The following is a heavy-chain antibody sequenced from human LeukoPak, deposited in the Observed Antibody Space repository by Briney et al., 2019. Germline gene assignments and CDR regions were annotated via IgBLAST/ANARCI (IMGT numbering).Heavy chain of an antibody. V-gene: IGHV4-30-2*01. CDR3: AINSLGDSRGYDY. Sequence: SETLSLTCSVSGGSISGGLCYWSWIRQPPGKGLEWIGHIHHTGSTYYNPSLKSRVTISADTSKNQFSLKLSSVTAADTAVYYCAINSLGDSRGYDYWGQGTLVTVSS. CDR2: IHHTGST. CDR1: GGSISGGLCY. J-gene: IGHJ4*02. D-gene: IGHD3-22*01.